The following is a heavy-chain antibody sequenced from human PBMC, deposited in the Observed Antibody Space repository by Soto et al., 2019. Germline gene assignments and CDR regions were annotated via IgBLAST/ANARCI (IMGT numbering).Heavy chain of an antibody. CDR2: IWYDGSNK. J-gene: IGHJ6*03. Sequence: PGGSLRLSCAASGFTFSSYGMHWVRQAPGKGLEWVAVIWYDGSNKYYADSVKGRFTISRDSSKNTLYLQMNSLRAEDTAVYYCARGRFSVMDHSMAVWGKGPTVPVSS. CDR1: GFTFSSYG. CDR3: ARGRFSVMDHSMAV. V-gene: IGHV3-33*01.